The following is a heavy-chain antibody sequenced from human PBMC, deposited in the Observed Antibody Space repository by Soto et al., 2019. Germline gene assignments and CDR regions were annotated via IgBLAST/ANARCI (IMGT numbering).Heavy chain of an antibody. CDR2: ISNDGSDE. CDR1: GFTFSKFG. V-gene: IGHV3-30*18. CDR3: AKDRRKWGDSPFEK. J-gene: IGHJ4*02. Sequence: QVQLVESGGGVVQPGRSLRLSCAASGFTFSKFGMHWLRQTPGRGLEWVAGISNDGSDEYYVDSVKGRFNISRDNSKITLSLQMNSLRSEDTAVYFCAKDRRKWGDSPFEKWGQGTLVTVSS. D-gene: IGHD2-21*02.